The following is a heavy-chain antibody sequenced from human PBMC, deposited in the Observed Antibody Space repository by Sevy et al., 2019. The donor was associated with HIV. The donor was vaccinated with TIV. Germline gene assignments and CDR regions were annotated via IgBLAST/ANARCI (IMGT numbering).Heavy chain of an antibody. V-gene: IGHV3-23*01. CDR2: LSFGCGKI. Sequence: GGSLRLSCVASEFNFNIYSFSWVRQTPGKGLEWVSTLSFGCGKINYADSVQGRFTISRDDSKNTLYLEMNSLRVEDTAIYYCAREGCSKPHDYWGQGTLVTVSS. D-gene: IGHD3-10*02. CDR1: EFNFNIYS. J-gene: IGHJ4*02. CDR3: AREGCSKPHDY.